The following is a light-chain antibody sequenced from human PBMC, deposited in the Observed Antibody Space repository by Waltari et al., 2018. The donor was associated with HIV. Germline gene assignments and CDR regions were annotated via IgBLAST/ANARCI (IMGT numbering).Light chain of an antibody. V-gene: IGKV1-NL1*01. CDR3: HQYYSTRT. CDR2: AAS. J-gene: IGKJ1*01. Sequence: DIQMTQSPSSLSASVGDRVTITCRASQGISNSLAWYQQKPGKAPKLLLYAASRLESGVPSRFSGSGSVTDYTLTISSLQPEDFATYYCHQYYSTRTFGQGTKVEIK. CDR1: QGISNS.